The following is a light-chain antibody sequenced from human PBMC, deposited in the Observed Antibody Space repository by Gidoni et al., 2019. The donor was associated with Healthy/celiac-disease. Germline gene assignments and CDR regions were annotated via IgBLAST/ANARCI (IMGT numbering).Light chain of an antibody. CDR3: QQYNNWPRT. CDR2: GAS. J-gene: IGKJ1*01. CDR1: QSVSSN. Sequence: EIVMTQSPATLSVSPGERATLSCRASQSVSSNLAWYQQKPGPAPRLLSYGASTRATGIPARFSGSGSGTEFTLTISSRQSEDFAVYYCQQYNNWPRTFGQGTKVEIK. V-gene: IGKV3-15*01.